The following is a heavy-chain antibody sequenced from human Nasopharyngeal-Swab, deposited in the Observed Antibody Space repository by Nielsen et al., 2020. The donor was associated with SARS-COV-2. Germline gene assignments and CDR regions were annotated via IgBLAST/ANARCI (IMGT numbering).Heavy chain of an antibody. J-gene: IGHJ5*02. D-gene: IGHD4-23*01. CDR3: AAFMMTTVVT. V-gene: IGHV4-59*08. CDR2: IYYSGST. Sequence: WIRQPPGKGLEWIGYIYYSGSTNYNPSLKSRVTISVDTSKNQFSLKLSSVTAADTAVYYCAAFMMTTVVTWGQGTLVTVSS.